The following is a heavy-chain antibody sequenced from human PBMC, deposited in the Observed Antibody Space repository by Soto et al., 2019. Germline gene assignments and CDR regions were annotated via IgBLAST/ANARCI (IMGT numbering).Heavy chain of an antibody. CDR2: MNPNSGNT. CDR1: GYTFTSYD. CDR3: ARRPAKGYGSGSYYKGSYNPLFDY. V-gene: IGHV1-8*01. D-gene: IGHD3-10*01. J-gene: IGHJ4*02. Sequence: ASVKVSCKASGYTFTSYDINWVRQATGQGLEWMGWMNPNSGNTGYAQKFQGRVTMTRNTSISTAYMELSSLRSEDTAVYYCARRPAKGYGSGSYYKGSYNPLFDYWGQGTLVTVSS.